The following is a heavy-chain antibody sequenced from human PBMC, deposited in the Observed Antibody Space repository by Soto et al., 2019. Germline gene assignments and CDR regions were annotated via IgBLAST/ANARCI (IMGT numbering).Heavy chain of an antibody. CDR2: IYYSGST. Sequence: SETLSLTCTVSGGSISSYYWSWIRQPPGKGLEWIGYIYYSGSTNYNPSLKSRVTISVDTSKNQFSLKLSSVTAADTAVYYCARENFGGSCYPSCGMDVWGQGTTVTVSS. CDR1: GGSISSYY. CDR3: ARENFGGSCYPSCGMDV. D-gene: IGHD2-15*01. J-gene: IGHJ6*02. V-gene: IGHV4-59*01.